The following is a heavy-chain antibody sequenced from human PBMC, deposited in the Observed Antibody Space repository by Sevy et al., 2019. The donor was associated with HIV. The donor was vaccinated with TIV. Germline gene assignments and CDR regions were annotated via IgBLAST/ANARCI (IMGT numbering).Heavy chain of an antibody. D-gene: IGHD6-6*01. J-gene: IGHJ5*02. Sequence: GGSLRLSCVASGFTFSTYAMNWVRQAPGKGLEWLSYISGSGNTKYYADSVKGRFTSSRDNAKNSLFLQMNSLRDEDTAVYYCARDWVPNLPISSVLYWFDPWGQGTLVTVSS. CDR2: ISGSGNTK. CDR3: ARDWVPNLPISSVLYWFDP. V-gene: IGHV3-48*02. CDR1: GFTFSTYA.